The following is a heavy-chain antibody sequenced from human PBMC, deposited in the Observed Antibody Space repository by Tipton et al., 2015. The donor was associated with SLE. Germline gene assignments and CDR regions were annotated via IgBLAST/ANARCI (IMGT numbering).Heavy chain of an antibody. D-gene: IGHD6-25*01. CDR3: VRGAAASRYFDY. V-gene: IGHV1-69*13. CDR2: VIPIFGSV. J-gene: IGHJ4*02. Sequence: QSGAEVKKPGASVKVSCKASGYTFRGYYIHWVRQAPGQGLEWMGGVIPIFGSVNYARKFQDRVTISADEHTGTAYMELRSLRSEDTAKYFCVRGAAASRYFDYWGQGTLVTVSS. CDR1: GYTFRGYY.